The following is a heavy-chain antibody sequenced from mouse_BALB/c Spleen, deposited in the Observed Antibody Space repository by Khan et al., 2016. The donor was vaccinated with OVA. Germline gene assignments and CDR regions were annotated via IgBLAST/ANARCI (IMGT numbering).Heavy chain of an antibody. V-gene: IGHV3-8*02. J-gene: IGHJ3*01. Sequence: EVELVESGPSLVKPSQTLSLTCSVTGDSITSGYWSWIRKFPGNKLEYMGYMIYSGNTYYNPSLKSRISITRHTSKNQYYLQLNSVTTEDTATYYCARSTYRYAVAYWGQGTLVTVSA. CDR1: GDSITSGY. D-gene: IGHD2-14*01. CDR3: ARSTYRYAVAY. CDR2: MIYSGNT.